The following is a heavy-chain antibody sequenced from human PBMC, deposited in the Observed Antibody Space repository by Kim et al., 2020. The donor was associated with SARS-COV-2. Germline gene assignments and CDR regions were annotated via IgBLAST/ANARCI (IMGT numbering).Heavy chain of an antibody. CDR3: ARQGYQWLVPLGGGAYYFDY. V-gene: IGHV4-39*01. CDR2: IYYSGST. Sequence: SETLSLTCTVSGGSISSSSYYWGWIRQPPGKGLEWIGSIYYSGSTYYNPSLKSRVTISVDTSKNQFSLKLSSVTAADTAVYYCARQGYQWLVPLGGGAYYFDYWGQGTLVTVSS. J-gene: IGHJ4*02. CDR1: GGSISSSSYY. D-gene: IGHD6-19*01.